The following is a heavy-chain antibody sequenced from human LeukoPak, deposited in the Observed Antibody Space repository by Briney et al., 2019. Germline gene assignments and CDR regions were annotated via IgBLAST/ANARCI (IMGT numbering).Heavy chain of an antibody. D-gene: IGHD6-19*01. CDR2: ISGDGGST. V-gene: IGHV3-43*02. J-gene: IGHJ4*02. CDR1: GFTFDDYA. CDR3: AKDTGYSSGWDYFDY. Sequence: PGGSLRLSCAASGFTFDDYAMHRVRQAPGKGLEWVSLISGDGGSTYYADSVKGRFTISRDNSKNSLYLQMNSLRTEDTALYYCAKDTGYSSGWDYFDYWGQGTLVTVSS.